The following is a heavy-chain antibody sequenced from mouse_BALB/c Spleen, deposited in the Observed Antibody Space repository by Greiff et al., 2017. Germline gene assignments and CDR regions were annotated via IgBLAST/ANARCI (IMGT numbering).Heavy chain of an antibody. CDR1: GFNIKDTY. V-gene: IGHV14-3*02. D-gene: IGHD6-1*01. CDR3: APLFPDAYFDY. CDR2: IDPANGNT. J-gene: IGHJ2*01. Sequence: EVQLQQSGAELVKPGASVKLSCTASGFNIKDTYMHWVKQRPEQGLEWIGRIDPANGNTKYDPKFQGKATITADTSSNTAYLQLSSLTSEDTAVYYCAPLFPDAYFDYWGQGTTLTVSS.